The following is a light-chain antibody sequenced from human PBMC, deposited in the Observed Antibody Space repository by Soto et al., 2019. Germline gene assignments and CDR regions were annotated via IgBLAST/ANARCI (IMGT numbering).Light chain of an antibody. CDR3: CSYSGSSLAV. CDR2: DVT. CDR1: SSDVGGYDF. Sequence: QLVLTQPRSVSGSPGQSVTISCTGTSSDVGGYDFVSWYQHHPGKAPKLMIYDVTKRPSGVPDRFSGSKSGNTASLTISGLQAEDEADYYCCSYSGSSLAVLGGGTKLTVL. V-gene: IGLV2-11*01. J-gene: IGLJ2*01.